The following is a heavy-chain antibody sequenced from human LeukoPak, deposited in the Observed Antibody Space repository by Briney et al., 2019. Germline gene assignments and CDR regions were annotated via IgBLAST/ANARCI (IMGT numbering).Heavy chain of an antibody. D-gene: IGHD3-16*01. CDR1: GFTFSNYW. V-gene: IGHV3-7*01. CDR2: INQYGNDK. CDR3: LRGEAIVMIREPPP. Sequence: GGSLRLSCAASGFTFSNYWMSWVRRAPGKGLEWVANINQYGNDKYYVDPVKGRFTTSRDNAKNSLYLQMNSLRAEDTAIYYCLRGEAIVMIREPPPRGRGALVTVSS. J-gene: IGHJ4*02.